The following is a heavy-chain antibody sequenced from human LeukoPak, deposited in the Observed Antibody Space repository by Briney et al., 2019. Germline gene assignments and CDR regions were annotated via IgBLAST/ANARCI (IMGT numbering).Heavy chain of an antibody. V-gene: IGHV1-2*02. Sequence: ASVKVSCKASGYTFTGYYMHWVRQAPGQGLEWMGWINPNSGGTNYAQKFQGRLTITRDTSISTAYMELSRLRSDDTAVYYCARANYGNYEFDYWGQGTLVTVSS. CDR2: INPNSGGT. D-gene: IGHD1-7*01. J-gene: IGHJ4*02. CDR1: GYTFTGYY. CDR3: ARANYGNYEFDY.